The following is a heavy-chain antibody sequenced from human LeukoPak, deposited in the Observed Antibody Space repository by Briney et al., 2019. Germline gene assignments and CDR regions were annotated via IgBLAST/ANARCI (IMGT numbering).Heavy chain of an antibody. CDR2: IIPIFGTA. CDR3: ASTRVARRPYYYYYYMDV. J-gene: IGHJ6*03. V-gene: IGHV1-69*05. Sequence: ASVKVSCKASGGTFSSYAISWVRQAPGQGLEWMGGIIPIFGTANYAQKFQGRVTITTDESTSTAYMELSSLRSEDTAVYYCASTRVARRPYYYYYYMDVWGKGTTVTVSS. CDR1: GGTFSSYA. D-gene: IGHD5-12*01.